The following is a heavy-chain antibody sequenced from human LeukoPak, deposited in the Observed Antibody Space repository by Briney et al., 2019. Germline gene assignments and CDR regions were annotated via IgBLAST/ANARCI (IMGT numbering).Heavy chain of an antibody. CDR1: GYTFTAHY. J-gene: IGHJ2*01. CDR3: ARGRGSTMVRALVTYCFDV. CDR2: IDPNSGGT. Sequence: GASVKVSCKTSGYTFTAHYIHWVRQAPGQGLEWMGWIDPNSGGTNYAQKFLGSVTMTGDTSINTAFMEIRRLRSDDTAIYYCARGRGSTMVRALVTYCFDVWGRGSLVTVSS. D-gene: IGHD3-10*01. V-gene: IGHV1-2*02.